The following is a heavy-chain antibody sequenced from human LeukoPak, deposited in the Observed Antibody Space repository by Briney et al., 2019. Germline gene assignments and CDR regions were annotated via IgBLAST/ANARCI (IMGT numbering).Heavy chain of an antibody. D-gene: IGHD5-24*01. J-gene: IGHJ3*02. Sequence: SETLSLTCTVSGGSISSHYWSWIRQPPGKGLEWIGYIYYGGSTNYNPSLKSRVTISVDTSKNQFSLKLSSVTAADTAVYYCARERSEWLQPHGAFDIWGQGTMVTVSS. V-gene: IGHV4-59*11. CDR3: ARERSEWLQPHGAFDI. CDR1: GGSISSHY. CDR2: IYYGGST.